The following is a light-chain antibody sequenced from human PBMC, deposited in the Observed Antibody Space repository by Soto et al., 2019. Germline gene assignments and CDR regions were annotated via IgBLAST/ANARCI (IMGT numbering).Light chain of an antibody. CDR3: QQSHSFPFT. V-gene: IGKV1-12*01. CDR1: QDISTW. Sequence: DLQMTQSPSSVSASVGDRVTITCRASQDISTWLAWYQQKPGEAPKLLIYATSSVHVGVPSSFSGSGSGTDFTLTISSLQPEDFATYYCQQSHSFPFTFGPGTKVDI. J-gene: IGKJ3*01. CDR2: ATS.